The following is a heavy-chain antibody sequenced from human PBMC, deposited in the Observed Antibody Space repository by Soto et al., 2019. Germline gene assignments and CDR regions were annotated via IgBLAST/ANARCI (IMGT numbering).Heavy chain of an antibody. CDR1: GFTFSSYA. Sequence: EVQLLESGGGLVQPGGSLRLSCAASGFTFSSYAMSWVRQAPGKGLEWGSAISGSGGSTYYADSVKGRFTISRDNTKNTLYLQMNSLRAEDTAVYYCATGYYGSGSYNGHRFDYWGQGTLVAVSS. CDR2: ISGSGGST. V-gene: IGHV3-23*01. J-gene: IGHJ4*02. D-gene: IGHD3-10*01. CDR3: ATGYYGSGSYNGHRFDY.